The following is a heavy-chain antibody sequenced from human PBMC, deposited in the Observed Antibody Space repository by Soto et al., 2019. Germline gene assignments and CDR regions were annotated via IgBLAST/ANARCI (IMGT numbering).Heavy chain of an antibody. CDR3: ARRNNAFDI. CDR2: ISSSSSTI. Sequence: EVQLVEAVGGLVQPGGSLRLSCAASGFTFSSYSMHWFRLAPGEGLEWVSYISSSSSTIYYADSVKGRFTISRDNAKNSLYLQMNSLRDEDTAVYYCARRNNAFDICVQGTMVTVSS. J-gene: IGHJ3*02. CDR1: GFTFSSYS. V-gene: IGHV3-48*02.